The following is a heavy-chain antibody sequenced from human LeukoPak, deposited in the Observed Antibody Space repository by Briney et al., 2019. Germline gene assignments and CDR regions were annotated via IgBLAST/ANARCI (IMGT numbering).Heavy chain of an antibody. CDR3: ARGGEYCGGDCYESWFDP. CDR1: GYTFTSYD. J-gene: IGHJ5*02. CDR2: MNPNSGNT. Sequence: GASVKVSCKASGYTFTSYDINWVRQATGQGLEWMGWMNPNSGNTGYAQKFQGRVTMTRNTSISTAYMELSSLRSEDTAVYYCARGGEYCGGDCYESWFDPWGQGTLVTVSS. D-gene: IGHD2-21*02. V-gene: IGHV1-8*01.